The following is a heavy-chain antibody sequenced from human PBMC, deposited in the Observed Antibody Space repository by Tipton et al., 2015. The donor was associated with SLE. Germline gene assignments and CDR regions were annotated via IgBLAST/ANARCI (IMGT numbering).Heavy chain of an antibody. CDR2: IYSGGKT. CDR3: AKDPTLVQGVIMGGEFDY. V-gene: IGHV3-66*02. J-gene: IGHJ4*02. Sequence: SLRLSCAASGLTVSSSYINWFRQVPGKGLEWVSVIYSGGKTYYPDSVKGRFTISRDNAKNSLYLQMNSLRVEDTALYYCAKDPTLVQGVIMGGEFDYWGQGTLVTVSS. D-gene: IGHD3-10*01. CDR1: GLTVSSSY.